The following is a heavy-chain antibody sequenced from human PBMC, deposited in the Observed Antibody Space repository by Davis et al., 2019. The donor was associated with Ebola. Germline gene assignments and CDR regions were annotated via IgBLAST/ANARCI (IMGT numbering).Heavy chain of an antibody. CDR3: ARHKGRVRYYGMDV. V-gene: IGHV3-30-3*01. CDR1: GFTFSSYA. J-gene: IGHJ6*02. Sequence: PGGSLRLSCAASGFTFSSYAMHWVRQAPGKGLEWVAVISYDGSNKYYADSVKGRFTISRDNSKNTLYLQMNSLRAEDTAVYYCARHKGRVRYYGMDVWGQGTTVTVSS. CDR2: ISYDGSNK.